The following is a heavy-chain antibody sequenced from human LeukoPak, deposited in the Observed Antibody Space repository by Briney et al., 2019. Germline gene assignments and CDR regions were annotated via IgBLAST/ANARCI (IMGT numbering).Heavy chain of an antibody. D-gene: IGHD3-3*01. CDR1: GFVFRNYF. Sequence: PGGSLRLSCAASGFVFRNYFMSWVRQAPGKGLEWVACIKNDGSERYYVDSVRGRYTISRDNTKNSLFLQMSSLRAEDTAVYYCATDRGWRTSGYYLYYFECWGQGTLVTFSS. CDR2: IKNDGSER. J-gene: IGHJ4*02. V-gene: IGHV3-7*01. CDR3: ATDRGWRTSGYYLYYFEC.